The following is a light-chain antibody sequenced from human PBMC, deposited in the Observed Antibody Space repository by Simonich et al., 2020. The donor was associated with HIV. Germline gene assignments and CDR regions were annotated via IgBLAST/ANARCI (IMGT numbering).Light chain of an antibody. V-gene: IGKV4-1*01. J-gene: IGKJ4*01. CDR2: WAS. CDR3: QQYYSTPLT. Sequence: DIVMTQSPDSLAVSLGERATINYKYSQSVLYSSNNKNYLAWYQKKQGQPPKLLIYWASTRESGVPDRFSGSGSGTDFTLTISSLQSEDVAVYYCQQYYSTPLTFGGGTKVEIE. CDR1: QSVLYSSNNKNY.